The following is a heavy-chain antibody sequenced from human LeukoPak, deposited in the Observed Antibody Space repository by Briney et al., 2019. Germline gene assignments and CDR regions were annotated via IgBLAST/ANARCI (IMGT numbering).Heavy chain of an antibody. CDR1: GGSISSHY. J-gene: IGHJ4*02. CDR2: IYHSGST. CDR3: ARENTSMLRGVYFDY. V-gene: IGHV4-59*11. Sequence: SETLSLTCTVSGGSISSHYWSWIRQPPGKGLEWIGYIYHSGSTNYNPSLKSRVTISVDTSKNQFSLKLSSVTAADTAVYYCARENTSMLRGVYFDYWGQGTLVTVSS. D-gene: IGHD5-18*01.